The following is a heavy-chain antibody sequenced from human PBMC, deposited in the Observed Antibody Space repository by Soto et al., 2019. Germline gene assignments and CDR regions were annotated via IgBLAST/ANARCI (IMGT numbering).Heavy chain of an antibody. V-gene: IGHV1-69*04. D-gene: IGHD3-9*01. J-gene: IGHJ4*02. CDR2: IIPILGIA. Sequence: GASVKVSCKASGYTFTSYYMHWVRQAPGQGLEWMGIIIPILGIANYAQKFQGRVTITADKSTSTAYMELSSLRSEDTAVYYCARGSYDILTGPDYWGQGTLVTVSS. CDR1: GYTFTSYY. CDR3: ARGSYDILTGPDY.